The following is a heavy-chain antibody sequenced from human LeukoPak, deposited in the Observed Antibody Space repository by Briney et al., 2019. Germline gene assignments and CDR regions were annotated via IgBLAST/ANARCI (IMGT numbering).Heavy chain of an antibody. J-gene: IGHJ6*02. CDR2: ISSRSAHI. CDR1: DSTFSSFS. V-gene: IGHV3-21*01. D-gene: IGHD2-2*01. CDR3: ARDRSTSRYYHGMDV. Sequence: AGGSLRLSCAASDSTFSSFSMRWVRQAPGKGLFWVAAISSRSAHIYYADSVKGRLTISRDNAKKSLFLEMNNLRADDTAVYYCARDRSTSRYYHGMDVWGPGTTVIVSS.